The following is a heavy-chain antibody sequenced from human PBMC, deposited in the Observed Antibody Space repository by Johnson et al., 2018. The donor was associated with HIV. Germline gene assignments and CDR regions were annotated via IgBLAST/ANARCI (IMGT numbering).Heavy chain of an antibody. V-gene: IGHV3-11*01. CDR3: ARDCTHGTGVDAFDI. J-gene: IGHJ3*02. CDR2: ISSSSSTI. Sequence: QVQLVESGGGLVKPGGSLRLSCAASGFTFSDYYMTWIRQAPGKGLECVSYISSSSSTIYYADSVKGRFTISRDNAKNSLYLQMNSLRAEDTAVYYCARDCTHGTGVDAFDIWGQGTMVTVSS. CDR1: GFTFSDYY. D-gene: IGHD7-27*01.